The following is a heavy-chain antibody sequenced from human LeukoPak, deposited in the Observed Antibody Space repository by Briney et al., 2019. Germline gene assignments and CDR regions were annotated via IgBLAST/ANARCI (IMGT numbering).Heavy chain of an antibody. CDR2: ISGSGGST. D-gene: IGHD3-10*01. CDR1: GFTFSSYA. Sequence: GGSLRLSCPASGFTFSSYAMSWVRQAPGKGLEWVSAISGSGGSTYYEDSVKGRFTISRDNSKNTLYLQMNSLRAEDTAVYYCAKDGRAYYYGSGSYKAHYWGQGTLVTVSS. J-gene: IGHJ4*02. CDR3: AKDGRAYYYGSGSYKAHY. V-gene: IGHV3-23*01.